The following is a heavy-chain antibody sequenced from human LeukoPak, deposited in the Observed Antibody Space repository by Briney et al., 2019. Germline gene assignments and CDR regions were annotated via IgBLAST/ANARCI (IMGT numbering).Heavy chain of an antibody. V-gene: IGHV3-74*01. Sequence: GPLGLSGAAPGFPFGSYWMHWVGQAPGKGLVWVSRIKGYGSDTSYADFVKGRFTISRDNAKNTVYLQVNSLRAEDTAVFYCTRGGSGTYGEFDYWGQGTLVTVSS. J-gene: IGHJ4*02. D-gene: IGHD1-26*01. CDR2: IKGYGSDT. CDR3: TRGGSGTYGEFDY. CDR1: GFPFGSYW.